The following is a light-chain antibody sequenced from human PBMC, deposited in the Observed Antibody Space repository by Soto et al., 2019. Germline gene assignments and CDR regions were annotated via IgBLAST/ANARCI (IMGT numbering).Light chain of an antibody. CDR2: DAS. CDR1: QSVSSY. J-gene: IGKJ5*01. V-gene: IGKV3-11*01. CDR3: QQRSNWPPT. Sequence: EMVLTQAPDTRALSPGERGTPSRRASQSVSSYLAWYQQKHGQAPRLLIYDASNRATGIPARFSGSGYGTDFNLTISSLETEDFAVYYCQQRSNWPPTFGQGTRLEIK.